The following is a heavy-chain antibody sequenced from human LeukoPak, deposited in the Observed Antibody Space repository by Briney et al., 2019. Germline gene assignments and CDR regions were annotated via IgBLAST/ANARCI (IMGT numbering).Heavy chain of an antibody. J-gene: IGHJ4*02. V-gene: IGHV4-59*01. D-gene: IGHD6-13*01. CDR3: ARGVYIAAAQYGY. CDR1: GGSISSYY. CDR2: IYYSGTT. Sequence: PSGSPSPTFPVSGGSISSYYWGWVRGPPGEGLGWVGYIYYSGTTNYNPSLKSRVTISVDTSKNQFSLKLSSVTAADTAVYYCARGVYIAAAQYGYWGQGTLVTVSS.